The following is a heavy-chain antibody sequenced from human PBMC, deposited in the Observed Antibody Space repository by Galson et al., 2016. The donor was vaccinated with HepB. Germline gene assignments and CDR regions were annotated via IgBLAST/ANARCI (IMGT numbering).Heavy chain of an antibody. J-gene: IGHJ4*02. V-gene: IGHV4-38-2*02. D-gene: IGHD3-10*01. CDR2: VHHSGTT. Sequence: SETLSLTCAVSGYPISSGYYWGWIRQPPGKGLEWIGYVHHSGTTYYNPSLRSRVTLSLDMSKNQVSLKLTSVTAADTAVYYCARDNSAIARGVVIRGEVDYWGQGALVTVSS. CDR1: GYPISSGYY. CDR3: ARDNSAIARGVVIRGEVDY.